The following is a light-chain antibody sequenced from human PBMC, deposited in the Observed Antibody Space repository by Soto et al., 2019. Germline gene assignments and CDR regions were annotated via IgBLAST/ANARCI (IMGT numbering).Light chain of an antibody. J-gene: IGKJ4*01. CDR2: GAS. CDR1: QSVSSN. V-gene: IGKV3D-15*01. Sequence: EVLMTQSPATLSLSPGERATLSCRASQSVSSNLAWYQQRRGQAPRLLIYGASSRATGIPARFSGSGSGTEFTLTIRSLQSEDFAVYYCQQYDNWPPLTFGGGTKVEI. CDR3: QQYDNWPPLT.